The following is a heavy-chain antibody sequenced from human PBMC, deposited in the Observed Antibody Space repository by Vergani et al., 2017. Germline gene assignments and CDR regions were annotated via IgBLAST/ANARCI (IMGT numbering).Heavy chain of an antibody. V-gene: IGHV2-5*01. D-gene: IGHD3-10*01. CDR2: IYWNDDK. CDR3: AHSLRSRYGSGSPRFDY. Sequence: QITLKESGPTLVKPTQTLTLTCTFSGFSLSTSGVGVGWIRQPPGKALEWLALIYWNDDKRYSPSLKSRLTITKYTAKNQVVLTMTNMDPVDTATYYCAHSLRSRYGSGSPRFDYWGQGTLVTVSS. J-gene: IGHJ4*02. CDR1: GFSLSTSGVG.